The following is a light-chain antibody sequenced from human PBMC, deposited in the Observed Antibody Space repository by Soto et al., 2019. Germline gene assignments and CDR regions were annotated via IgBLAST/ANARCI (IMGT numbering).Light chain of an antibody. CDR2: GAS. V-gene: IGKV3-15*01. CDR3: QQYNILPPCT. CDR1: QSVSSN. Sequence: EIVMTQSPATLSVSPGERATLSCRASQSVSSNLAWYQQKPGQAPRLLIYGASTRVTGIPGRFSGSGSGTEFPLPISSLQSKDFAVYYCQQYNILPPCTFGQGTKVEIK. J-gene: IGKJ1*01.